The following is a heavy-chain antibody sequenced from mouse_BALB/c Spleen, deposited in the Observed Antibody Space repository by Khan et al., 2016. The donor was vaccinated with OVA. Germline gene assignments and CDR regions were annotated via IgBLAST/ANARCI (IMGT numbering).Heavy chain of an antibody. CDR3: ARGYDFFAY. J-gene: IGHJ3*01. V-gene: IGHV1-26*01. Sequence: VRLQQSGPDLVKPGASVKMSCKASGYSFTGYYMNWVKQSPGKSLECIGRVNPNTGNTNYNQKFKGKAILIVDTSSSTAYMELRSLTSEDSAVYYCARGYDFFAYWGQGTLVTVSA. CDR1: GYSFTGYY. D-gene: IGHD2-14*01. CDR2: VNPNTGNT.